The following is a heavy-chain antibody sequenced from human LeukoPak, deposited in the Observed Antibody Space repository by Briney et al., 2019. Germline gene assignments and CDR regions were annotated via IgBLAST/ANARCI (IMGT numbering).Heavy chain of an antibody. V-gene: IGHV3-23*01. CDR1: GFTFSSYA. CDR2: ISGSGGST. Sequence: GGSLRLSCAASGFTFSSYAMSWVRQAPGKGLEWVSAISGSGGSTYYADSVKSRFTISRDNSKNTLYLQMNSLRAEDTAVYYCATLRGPYYFDYWGQGTLVTVSS. J-gene: IGHJ4*02. D-gene: IGHD4-17*01. CDR3: ATLRGPYYFDY.